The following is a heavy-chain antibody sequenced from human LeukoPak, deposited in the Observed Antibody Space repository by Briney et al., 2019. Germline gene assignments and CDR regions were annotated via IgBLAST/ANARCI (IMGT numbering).Heavy chain of an antibody. J-gene: IGHJ4*02. CDR1: GGSISNSRYY. V-gene: IGHV4-39*01. CDR2: AYYSGST. D-gene: IGHD2-15*01. Sequence: NPSETLSLTCTVSGGSISNSRYYWGWVRQPPGRGLEWIVGAYYSGSTYYNASLKSRVTIFVDTSKNQFSLKLSSVTAADTAVYYCASLYCSAGSCYSDYWGQGILVTVSS. CDR3: ASLYCSAGSCYSDY.